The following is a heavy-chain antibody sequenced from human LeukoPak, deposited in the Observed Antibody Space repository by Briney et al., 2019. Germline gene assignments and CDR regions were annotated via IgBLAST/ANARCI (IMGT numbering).Heavy chain of an antibody. Sequence: QASETLSLTCTVSGGSISSSSYYWGWIRQPPGKGLEWIGSIYYSGSTYYNPSLKSRVTISVDTSKNQFSLKLSSVTAADTAVYYCARDRDYYYYYYMDVWGKGTTVTVSS. CDR2: IYYSGST. V-gene: IGHV4-39*07. CDR1: GGSISSSSYY. CDR3: ARDRDYYYYYYMDV. J-gene: IGHJ6*03.